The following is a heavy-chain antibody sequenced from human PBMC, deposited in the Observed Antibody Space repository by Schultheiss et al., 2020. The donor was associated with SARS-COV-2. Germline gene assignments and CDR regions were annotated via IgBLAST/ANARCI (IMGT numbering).Heavy chain of an antibody. V-gene: IGHV4-31*03. CDR3: ARDALGCFDY. CDR1: GDSISSGGYY. J-gene: IGHJ4*02. CDR2: IYYSGST. Sequence: SETLSLTCTVSGDSISSGGYYWSWIRQHPGKGLEWIGYIYYSGSTYYNPSLKSRVTISVDTSKNQFSLKLSSVTAADTAVYYCARDALGCFDYWGQGTLVTVSS.